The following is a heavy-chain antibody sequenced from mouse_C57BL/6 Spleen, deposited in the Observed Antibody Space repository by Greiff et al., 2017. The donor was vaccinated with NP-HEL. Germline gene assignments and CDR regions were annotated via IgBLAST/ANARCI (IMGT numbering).Heavy chain of an antibody. CDR1: GYAFSSSW. Sequence: VQLQQSGPELVKPGASVKISCKASGYAFSSSWMNWVKQRPGKGLEWIGRSYPGDGDTNYNGKFKGKATMTADKSSSTAYMQLSSLASGDYAVYFCARKRGYDGGAAMDYWGQGTSVTVSS. D-gene: IGHD2-2*01. CDR3: ARKRGYDGGAAMDY. V-gene: IGHV1-82*01. CDR2: SYPGDGDT. J-gene: IGHJ4*01.